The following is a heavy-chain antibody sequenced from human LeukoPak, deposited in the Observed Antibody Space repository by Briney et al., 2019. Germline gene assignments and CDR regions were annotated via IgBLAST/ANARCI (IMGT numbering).Heavy chain of an antibody. V-gene: IGHV3-23*01. D-gene: IGHD2-15*01. CDR1: GFTFSNYA. Sequence: GGSLRLSCAASGFTFSNYAMSWVRQAPGKGLEWVSTISGSGGSTSYADSVKGRFTISRDNSRNTLYLHMNSLRVEDTAVYYCARKRPALYPLDYWGQGTLVTVSS. CDR2: ISGSGGST. J-gene: IGHJ4*02. CDR3: ARKRPALYPLDY.